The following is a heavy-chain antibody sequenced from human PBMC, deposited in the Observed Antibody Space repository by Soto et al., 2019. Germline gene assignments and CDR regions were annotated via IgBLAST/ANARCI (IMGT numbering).Heavy chain of an antibody. CDR2: INPNSGGT. J-gene: IGHJ6*02. CDR3: AADLMVRGVYYYYGMDV. V-gene: IGHV1-2*04. CDR1: GYTFTGYY. Sequence: GASVKVSCKASGYTFTGYYMHWVRQAPGQGLEWMGWINPNSGGTNYAQKFQGWVTMTRDMSTSTAYMELSSLRSEDTAVYYCAADLMVRGVYYYYGMDVWGQGTTVTVSS. D-gene: IGHD3-10*01.